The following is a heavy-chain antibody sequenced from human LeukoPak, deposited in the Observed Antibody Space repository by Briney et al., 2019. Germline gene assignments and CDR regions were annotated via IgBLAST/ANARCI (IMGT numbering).Heavy chain of an antibody. Sequence: GGSLRLSCAASGFTFSIFWMTWVRQAPGKGLEWVANIKQDGSEKYYVDSVKGRFTISRDNAKDSLYLQMNSLRAEDTAVYYCAQQRGYGSGSLDYWGQGTLVTVSS. V-gene: IGHV3-7*01. D-gene: IGHD3-10*01. CDR2: IKQDGSEK. J-gene: IGHJ4*02. CDR1: GFTFSIFW. CDR3: AQQRGYGSGSLDY.